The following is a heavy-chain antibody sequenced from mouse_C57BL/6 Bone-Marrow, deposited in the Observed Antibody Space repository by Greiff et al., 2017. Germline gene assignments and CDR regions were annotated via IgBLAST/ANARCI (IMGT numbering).Heavy chain of an antibody. CDR1: GYSFTGYY. D-gene: IGHD1-1*01. Sequence: EVQLQQPGAELVKPGASVKISCKASGYSFTGYYMNWVKQSPEKSLEWIGESNPSTGGTTYNQKFKAKATLTVDKSSSTAYMQLSSLTSEDSAVYYCARKGKYYGSAMDYWGQGTSVTVSS. V-gene: IGHV1-42*01. CDR2: SNPSTGGT. J-gene: IGHJ4*01. CDR3: ARKGKYYGSAMDY.